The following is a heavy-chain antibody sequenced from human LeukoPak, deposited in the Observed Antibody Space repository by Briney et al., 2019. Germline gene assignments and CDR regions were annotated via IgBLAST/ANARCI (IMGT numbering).Heavy chain of an antibody. V-gene: IGHV1-46*01. CDR3: ARGDSSGYCDY. J-gene: IGHJ4*02. CDR2: INPSGGST. CDR1: GYTLTELS. Sequence: ASVKVSCKVSGYTLTELSMHWVRQAPGQGLEWMGIINPSGGSTSYAQRFQGRVTMTRDTSTSTVYMELSSLRSEDTAVYYCARGDSSGYCDYWGQGTLVTVSS. D-gene: IGHD3-22*01.